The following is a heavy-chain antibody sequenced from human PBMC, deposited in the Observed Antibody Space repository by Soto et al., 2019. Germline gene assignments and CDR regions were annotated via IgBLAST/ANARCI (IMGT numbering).Heavy chain of an antibody. J-gene: IGHJ4*02. V-gene: IGHV3-21*01. CDR3: ASDPAAGYCSGGSCHSGPFDY. Sequence: GGSLRLSCAASGFTFSSYSMNWVRQAPGKGLEWVSSISSSSSYIYYADSVKGRFTISRNNAKNSLYLQMNSLRAEDTAVYYCASDPAAGYCSGGSCHSGPFDYWGQGTLVTVSS. CDR2: ISSSSSYI. D-gene: IGHD2-15*01. CDR1: GFTFSSYS.